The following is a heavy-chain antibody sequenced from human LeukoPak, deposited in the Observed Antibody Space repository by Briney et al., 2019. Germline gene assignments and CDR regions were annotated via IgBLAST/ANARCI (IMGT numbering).Heavy chain of an antibody. D-gene: IGHD6-13*01. CDR2: LFSGAST. J-gene: IGHJ4*02. Sequence: PGGSLRLSCGVSGFSVSNNHMSWVRQAPGKGLEWLSVLFSGASTNYADSVKGRFTISRDNSKNTLYLQMNGLRAEDTAVYYCARGVAAGTVYWGQGTLVTVSS. V-gene: IGHV3-53*01. CDR3: ARGVAAGTVY. CDR1: GFSVSNNH.